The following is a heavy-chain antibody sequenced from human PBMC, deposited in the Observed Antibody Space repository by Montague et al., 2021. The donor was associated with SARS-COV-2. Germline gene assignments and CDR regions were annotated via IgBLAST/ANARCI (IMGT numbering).Heavy chain of an antibody. V-gene: IGHV3-30*04. CDR1: GFTFSSYA. CDR2: ISYDGSNK. CDR3: ASLLLWFGEFRALDY. Sequence: SLRLSCAASGFTFSSYAMHWVRQAPGKGLEWVAVISYDGSNKYYADSVKGRFTISRDNSKNTLYLQMNSLRAEDTAVYYCASLLLWFGEFRALDYWGQGTLVTVSS. J-gene: IGHJ4*02. D-gene: IGHD3-10*01.